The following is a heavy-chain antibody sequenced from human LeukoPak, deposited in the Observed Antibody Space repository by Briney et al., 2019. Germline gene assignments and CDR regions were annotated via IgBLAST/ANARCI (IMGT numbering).Heavy chain of an antibody. CDR3: ARGYCSSTSCYAVFSY. CDR1: GYTFTSYY. J-gene: IGHJ4*02. D-gene: IGHD2-2*01. CDR2: INPSGGST. V-gene: IGHV1-46*01. Sequence: ASVKVSRKASGYTFTSYYMHWVRQAPGQGLEWMGIINPSGGSTSYAQKFQGRVTMTRDTSTSTVYMELSSLRSEDTAVYYCARGYCSSTSCYAVFSYWGQGTLVTVSS.